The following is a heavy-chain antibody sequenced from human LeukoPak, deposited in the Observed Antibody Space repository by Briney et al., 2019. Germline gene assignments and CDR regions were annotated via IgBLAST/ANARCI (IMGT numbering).Heavy chain of an antibody. CDR3: ASDFTIGVVLSAFNI. J-gene: IGHJ3*02. Sequence: SETLSLTCSVSGDSISGNIFYWTWIRQAPGKGLEWIGNIYHTGSTYYNPSLKSRVTISVDTSKNQFSLNLTSVTAADTAVYYCASDFTIGVVLSAFNIWGRGRMVTVSS. D-gene: IGHD3-3*01. V-gene: IGHV4-39*02. CDR1: GDSISGNIFY. CDR2: IYHTGST.